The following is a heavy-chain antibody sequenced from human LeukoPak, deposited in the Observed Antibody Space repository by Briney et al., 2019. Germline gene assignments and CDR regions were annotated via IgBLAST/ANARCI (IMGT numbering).Heavy chain of an antibody. CDR1: GFTFSSYA. Sequence: GGSLRLPCAASGFTFSSYAMHWVRQAPGKGLEWVAVISYDGSNKYYADSVKGRFTISRDNSKNTLYLQMNSLRAEDTAVYYCARDQGGGTKAEYFQHWGQGTLVTVSS. CDR2: ISYDGSNK. V-gene: IGHV3-30-3*01. D-gene: IGHD2-2*01. CDR3: ARDQGGGTKAEYFQH. J-gene: IGHJ1*01.